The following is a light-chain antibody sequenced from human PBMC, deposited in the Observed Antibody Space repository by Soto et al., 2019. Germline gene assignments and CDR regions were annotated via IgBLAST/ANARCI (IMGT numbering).Light chain of an antibody. CDR3: QQYYTYST. Sequence: DIEITQSPSTLSASVGDRVTIACRATQSISTSLAWYQQKPGKAPNLLISGASNLESGVPSRLSGSGSGTEFTLTISSLQPDDSSSYYCQQYYTYSTFGQGTKVDIK. CDR2: GAS. V-gene: IGKV1-5*01. J-gene: IGKJ1*01. CDR1: QSISTS.